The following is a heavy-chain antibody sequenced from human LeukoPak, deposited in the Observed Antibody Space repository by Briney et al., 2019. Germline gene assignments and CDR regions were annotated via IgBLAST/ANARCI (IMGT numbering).Heavy chain of an antibody. J-gene: IGHJ4*02. Sequence: PGGSLRLSCAASGFTFSTYAMHWVRQAPGKGLEWVTITSYDGSKKYYADSVRGRLSISRDNSKNTLYLQMNSLRLEDTSLYYCAGGDPYRGYDYPGVWGQGTLVTVSS. CDR2: TSYDGSKK. CDR3: AGGDPYRGYDYPGV. V-gene: IGHV3-30*04. D-gene: IGHD5-12*01. CDR1: GFTFSTYA.